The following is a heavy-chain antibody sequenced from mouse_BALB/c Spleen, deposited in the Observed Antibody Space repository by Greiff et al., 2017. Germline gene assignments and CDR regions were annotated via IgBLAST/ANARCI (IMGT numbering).Heavy chain of an antibody. V-gene: IGHV5-4*02. J-gene: IGHJ4*01. CDR1: GFTFSDYY. CDR3: ARSLYGNYAMDY. CDR2: ISDGGSYT. Sequence: EVQLVESGGGLVKPGGSLKLSCAASGFTFSDYYMYWVRQTPEKRLEWVATISDGGSYTYYPDSVKGRFTISRDNAKNNLYLQMSSLKSEDTAMYYCARSLYGNYAMDYWGQGTSVTVSS. D-gene: IGHD2-1*01.